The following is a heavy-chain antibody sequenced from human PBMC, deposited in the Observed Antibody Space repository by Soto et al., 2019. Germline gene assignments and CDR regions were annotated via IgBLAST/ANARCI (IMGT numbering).Heavy chain of an antibody. J-gene: IGHJ4*02. CDR1: GDSVPSNSAA. V-gene: IGHV6-1*01. Sequence: SQTLSLTCAISGDSVPSNSAAWTWIRQSPSRGLEWLGRTYYRSKWYNEYAVSVKSRMTINPDTSKNQFSLHLNSVTPEDTAVYYCARQQLTHYYFDYWGQRTLVTVSS. D-gene: IGHD6-13*01. CDR2: TYYRSKWYN. CDR3: ARQQLTHYYFDY.